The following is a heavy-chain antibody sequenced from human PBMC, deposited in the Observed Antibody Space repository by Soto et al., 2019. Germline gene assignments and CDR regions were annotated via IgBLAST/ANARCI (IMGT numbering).Heavy chain of an antibody. V-gene: IGHV3-74*01. CDR1: GFTFSSYW. CDR3: ARVDAWYYYMDV. CDR2: INSDGSST. J-gene: IGHJ6*03. Sequence: GGSLRLSCAASGFTFSSYWMHWVRQAPGKGLVWVSRINSDGSSTSYADSVKGRFTISRDNAKNTLYLQMNSLRAEDTAVYYCARVDAWYYYMDVWGKGTTVTVSS.